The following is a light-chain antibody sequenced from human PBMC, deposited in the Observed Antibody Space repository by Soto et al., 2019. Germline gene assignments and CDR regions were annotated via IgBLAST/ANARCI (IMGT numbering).Light chain of an antibody. CDR2: TAS. J-gene: IGKJ1*01. V-gene: IGKV1-9*01. CDR3: HQHNNWPPWT. CDR1: QDIAIY. Sequence: IQLTQSPASLSASVGDRVTFTCRASQDIAIYLAWYQQKPGEAPNLMVHTASTLHGGVPSRFRGSGSGTDFTLTISSLQSEDYAVYDCHQHNNWPPWTCGQGTKVDIK.